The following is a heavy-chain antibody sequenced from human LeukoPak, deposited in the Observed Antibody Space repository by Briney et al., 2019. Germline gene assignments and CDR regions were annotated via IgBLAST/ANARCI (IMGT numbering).Heavy chain of an antibody. CDR3: ARGGPDSSGWYDYYYYGMDV. CDR1: GGSFSGYY. V-gene: IGHV4-34*01. D-gene: IGHD6-19*01. J-gene: IGHJ6*02. CDR2: INHSGST. Sequence: PSETLSLTCAVYGGSFSGYYWSWIRQPPGKGLEWIGEINHSGSTNYNPSLKSRVTISVDTSKNQFSLKLSSVTAADTAVYYCARGGPDSSGWYDYYYYGMDVWGQGTTVTVSS.